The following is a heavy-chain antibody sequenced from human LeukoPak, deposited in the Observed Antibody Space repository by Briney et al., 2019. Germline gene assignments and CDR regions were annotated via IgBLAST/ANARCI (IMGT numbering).Heavy chain of an antibody. CDR1: GFTFSYYS. Sequence: GGSLRLSCAASGFTFSYYSMNWVRQAPGKGLEWVSYISSSSSTIYYADSVKGRFTITRDNAKNSQFPQMNSLRDEDTAVYYCSKASTITVRPGGYYHYYMDVWGKGTTVTVSS. CDR2: ISSSSSTI. J-gene: IGHJ6*03. D-gene: IGHD6-6*01. CDR3: SKASTITVRPGGYYHYYMDV. V-gene: IGHV3-48*02.